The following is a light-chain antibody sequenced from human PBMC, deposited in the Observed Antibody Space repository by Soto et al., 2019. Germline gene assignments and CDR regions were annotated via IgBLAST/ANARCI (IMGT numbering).Light chain of an antibody. V-gene: IGLV2-14*01. CDR3: SSHTTSSLPGI. J-gene: IGLJ2*01. CDR1: SSDVGAYNY. CDR2: EVN. Sequence: QSVLTQPPSASGTPGQRVTISCTGTSSDVGAYNYVSWYQQHPGKAPKLMIYEVNNRPSGVSNRFSGSKSANTASLTISGLQAEDEADYYCSSHTTSSLPGIFGGGTKVTVL.